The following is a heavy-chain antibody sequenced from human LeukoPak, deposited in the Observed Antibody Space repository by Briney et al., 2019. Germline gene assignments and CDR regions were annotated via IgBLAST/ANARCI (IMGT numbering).Heavy chain of an antibody. D-gene: IGHD2-21*02. CDR1: GYTFGIYG. Sequence: ASVKVPCKASGYTFGIYGISWVRQAPGHPLEWMAWIRPYDGDTNYAQKFEGRVTMTTETSTNTAYMELRSLRSDDTAIYYCARDYCTRGGDCYKEDLFDPWGQGTLVTVSA. CDR3: ARDYCTRGGDCYKEDLFDP. CDR2: IRPYDGDT. J-gene: IGHJ5*02. V-gene: IGHV1-18*01.